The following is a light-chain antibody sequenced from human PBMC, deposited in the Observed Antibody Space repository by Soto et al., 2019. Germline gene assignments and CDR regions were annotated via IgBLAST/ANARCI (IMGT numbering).Light chain of an antibody. CDR2: DVS. Sequence: QSVLTQPASVSGSPGQSSTISCTGTSSDVGGYNYVSWYQQHPGKAPKLMIYDVSNRPSGVSNRFSGSKSGNTASLTISGLQAEDEAHYYCSSYTSSSIPYVFGTGTKVTVL. CDR1: SSDVGGYNY. CDR3: SSYTSSSIPYV. V-gene: IGLV2-14*01. J-gene: IGLJ1*01.